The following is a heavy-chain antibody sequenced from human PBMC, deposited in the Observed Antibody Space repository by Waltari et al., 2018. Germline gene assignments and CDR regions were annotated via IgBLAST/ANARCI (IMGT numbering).Heavy chain of an antibody. CDR3: ARDRAYCGGDCYHDAFDI. Sequence: QVQLVQSGAEVKKPGASVKVSCKASGYTFPGYYMHWVGHAPGQGLEWMGQINPNSGGTNYAQKFQGRVTMTRDTSISTAYMELSRLRSDDTAVYYCARDRAYCGGDCYHDAFDIWGQGTMVTVSS. CDR1: GYTFPGYY. CDR2: INPNSGGT. V-gene: IGHV1-2*06. J-gene: IGHJ3*02. D-gene: IGHD2-21*01.